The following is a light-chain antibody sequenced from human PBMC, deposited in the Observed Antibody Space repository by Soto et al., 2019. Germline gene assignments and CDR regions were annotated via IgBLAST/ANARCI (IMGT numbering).Light chain of an antibody. CDR1: QSISFY. CDR2: TAS. J-gene: IGKJ1*01. Sequence: DIQMTQSPSSLSASVVDRLTITFLASQSISFYLNWYQQKPGKAPNLLIYTASSLQGGVPSRFSGSGSGTDFTLTISSLQPEDFATYYCQKSYSTPRTFGQGTKVDIK. V-gene: IGKV1-39*01. CDR3: QKSYSTPRT.